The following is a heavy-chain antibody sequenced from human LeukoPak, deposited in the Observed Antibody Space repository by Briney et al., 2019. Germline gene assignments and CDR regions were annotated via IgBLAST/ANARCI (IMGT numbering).Heavy chain of an antibody. V-gene: IGHV3-48*03. D-gene: IGHD3-22*01. Sequence: GGSLRLSCAASGFTFSSYEMNWVRQAPGKGLEWVSYISSSGSTIYYADSVKGRFTISRDNAKNSLYLQMNSLRAEDTAVYYCARDLYYFDSSGYFPLFDYWGQGTLVTVSS. CDR3: ARDLYYFDSSGYFPLFDY. J-gene: IGHJ4*02. CDR1: GFTFSSYE. CDR2: ISSSGSTI.